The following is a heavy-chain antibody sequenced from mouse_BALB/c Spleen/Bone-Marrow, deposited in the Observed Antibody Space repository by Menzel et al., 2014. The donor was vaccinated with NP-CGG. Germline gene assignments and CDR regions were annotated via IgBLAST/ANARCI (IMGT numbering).Heavy chain of an antibody. CDR2: IYPGSGST. CDR3: ARYYDYDWYFDV. J-gene: IGHJ1*01. V-gene: IGHV1-81*01. Sequence: QVQLQQSGPELVKPGASVKMSCKASGYTFTDYVICWVKQRTGQGLEWIGEIYPGSGSTYYNEKFKGKARLTADKSSNTAHMQLSSLTSEDSAVYFCARYYDYDWYFDVWGAGTTVTVSS. D-gene: IGHD2-4*01. CDR1: GYTFTDYV.